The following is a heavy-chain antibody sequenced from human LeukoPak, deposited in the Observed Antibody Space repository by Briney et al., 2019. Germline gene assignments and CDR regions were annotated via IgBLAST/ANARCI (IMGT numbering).Heavy chain of an antibody. V-gene: IGHV1-8*01. CDR2: MNPNSGNT. D-gene: IGHD6-25*01. Sequence: ASVKVSCKASGYTFTSYDINWVRQATGQGLEWMGWMNPNSGNTGYAQKFQGRVTMTTDTSISTAYMELSRLRSDDTAVYYCVTLLSNAAFDYWGQGILVTVSS. J-gene: IGHJ4*02. CDR1: GYTFTSYD. CDR3: VTLLSNAAFDY.